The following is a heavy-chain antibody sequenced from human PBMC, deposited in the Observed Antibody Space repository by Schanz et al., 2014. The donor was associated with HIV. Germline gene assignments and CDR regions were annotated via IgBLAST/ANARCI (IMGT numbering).Heavy chain of an antibody. CDR1: GYTFSNLD. D-gene: IGHD3-10*01. CDR3: ARAGSAPGLRGYWFDP. Sequence: QVQLLQSGAEVTKPGASVKVSCKASGYTFSNLDINWVRQAPGQGLEWMGWMNPKSGNTGYAQKFHGRIIMTRNTSLNTAYLELSGLRSEDTARYYCARAGSAPGLRGYWFDPWGQGTLVTVSS. V-gene: IGHV1-8*01. J-gene: IGHJ5*02. CDR2: MNPKSGNT.